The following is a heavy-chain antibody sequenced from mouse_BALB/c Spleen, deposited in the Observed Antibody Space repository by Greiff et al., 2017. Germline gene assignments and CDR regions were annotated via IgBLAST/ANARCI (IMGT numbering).Heavy chain of an antibody. CDR1: GFTFSSYG. Sequence: DVHLVESGGGLVQPGGSLKLSCAASGFTFSSYGMSWVRQTPDKRLELVATINSNGGSTYYPDSVKGRFTISRDNAKNTLYLQMSSLKSEDTAMYYCAREGMDYWGQGTSVTVSS. CDR3: AREGMDY. V-gene: IGHV5-6-3*01. J-gene: IGHJ4*01. CDR2: INSNGGST.